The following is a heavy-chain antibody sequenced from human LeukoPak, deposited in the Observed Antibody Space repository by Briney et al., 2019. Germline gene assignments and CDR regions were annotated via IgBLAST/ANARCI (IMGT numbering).Heavy chain of an antibody. Sequence: PGGSLRLSCAASGVMFPSYWMTWVPQAPVKGLEWVANIKQDGSEKYYVDSVKGRFNNSRNNANRSLNLQMNNLRAEDTAVYYCARSYPHCSGGTCYSYVFDIWGQGTMVTVSS. J-gene: IGHJ3*02. D-gene: IGHD2-15*01. CDR1: GVMFPSYW. CDR2: IKQDGSEK. V-gene: IGHV3-7*04. CDR3: ARSYPHCSGGTCYSYVFDI.